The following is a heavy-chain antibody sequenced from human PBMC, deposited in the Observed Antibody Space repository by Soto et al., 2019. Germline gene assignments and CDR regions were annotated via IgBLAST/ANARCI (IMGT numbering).Heavy chain of an antibody. J-gene: IGHJ5*02. CDR1: GGSISSGGYY. CDR3: KSGPYRNWLDP. V-gene: IGHV4-31*03. CDR2: IYYSGST. Sequence: SETLSLTCTVSGGSISSGGYYWSWIRQHPGKGLEWIGYIYYSGSTYYNPSLKSRVTISVDTSKNQFSLKLSSVTAADTAVYYCKSGPYRNWLDPWGQGTLVTVYS.